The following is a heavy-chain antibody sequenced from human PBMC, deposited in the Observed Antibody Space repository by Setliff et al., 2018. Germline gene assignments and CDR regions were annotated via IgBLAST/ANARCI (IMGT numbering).Heavy chain of an antibody. J-gene: IGHJ5*02. CDR2: ISSSSSYI. CDR3: ARLSGELEYDWFDP. V-gene: IGHV3-21*01. CDR1: GFTFRSYS. D-gene: IGHD1-1*01. Sequence: PGGSLRLSCAASGFTFRSYSMNWVRQAPGKGLEWVSSISSSSSYIYYADSVKGRFTISRDNAKNSLYLQMNSLRAEDTAVYYCARLSGELEYDWFDPWGQGTLVTVSS.